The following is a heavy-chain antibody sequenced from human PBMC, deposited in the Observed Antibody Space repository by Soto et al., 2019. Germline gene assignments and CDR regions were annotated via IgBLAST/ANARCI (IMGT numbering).Heavy chain of an antibody. V-gene: IGHV3-21*01. Sequence: EVQLVESGGGLVKPGGSLRLSCAASGFTFTRYSMNWVRQAPGKGLEWVSSISSTTNYIYYADSMKGRFTVSRDNAKNSVYLEMNSLSAEDTAVYYSARESEDLTSNFDYWGQGTLVTVSS. CDR1: GFTFTRYS. J-gene: IGHJ4*02. CDR3: ARESEDLTSNFDY. CDR2: ISSTTNYI.